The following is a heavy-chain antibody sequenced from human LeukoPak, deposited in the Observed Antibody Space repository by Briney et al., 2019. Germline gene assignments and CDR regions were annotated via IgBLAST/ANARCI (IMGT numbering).Heavy chain of an antibody. D-gene: IGHD6-6*01. CDR2: IYFSGST. CDR3: ARLHSTSGPFDF. Sequence: SETLSLTSTVSGDSISTTTYFWGWIRQPPGKGLEWIGTIYFSGSTYYNASLRGRVTISVDTSNNQFSLKLNSVTATDTAVYYCARLHSTSGPFDFWGQGTLVTVSS. CDR1: GDSISTTTYF. J-gene: IGHJ4*02. V-gene: IGHV4-39*01.